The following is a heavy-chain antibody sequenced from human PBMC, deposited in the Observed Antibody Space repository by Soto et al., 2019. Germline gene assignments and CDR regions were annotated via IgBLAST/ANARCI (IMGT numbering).Heavy chain of an antibody. CDR3: ARGGSGSRGDY. D-gene: IGHD3-10*01. CDR1: GGAFSNFA. CDR2: ITPILGTP. Sequence: QVQLVQSGAEMKKPGSSVKVSCKTSGGAFSNFAVSWVRQAPGQGLEWVGGITPILGTPSYAQKFQGRVTITADVSTTSAYMEITSLTSEDTALYYCARGGSGSRGDYWGQGTLVTVSS. V-gene: IGHV1-69*01. J-gene: IGHJ4*02.